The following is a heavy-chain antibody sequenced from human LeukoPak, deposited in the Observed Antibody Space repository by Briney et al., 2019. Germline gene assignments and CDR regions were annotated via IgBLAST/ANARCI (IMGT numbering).Heavy chain of an antibody. V-gene: IGHV3-30*02. CDR2: IRDDGTNT. CDR3: AKDMIRGSRWQIPDY. Sequence: GGSLRLSCAASGFTFSSYGMHWVRQAPGKGLEWVAFIRDDGTNTYYADSVKGRFAISRDNSKNTLYLQMNSLKAEDTAVYYCAKDMIRGSRWQIPDYWGQGTLVTVSS. CDR1: GFTFSSYG. J-gene: IGHJ4*02. D-gene: IGHD6-19*01.